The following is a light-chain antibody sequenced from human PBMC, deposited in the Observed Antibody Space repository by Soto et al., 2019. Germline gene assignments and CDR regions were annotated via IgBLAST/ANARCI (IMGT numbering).Light chain of an antibody. CDR2: DAS. V-gene: IGKV3D-15*01. CDR3: QQYDNWLGT. Sequence: EIVMTQSPATLPVSPGERATLSCRASQSVSSNLAWYQQTPGQAPRLLIFDASTRATGIPARFSGSGSGTEFTLTISSLQSEDFAVYYCQQYDNWLGTFGQGTKVEVK. CDR1: QSVSSN. J-gene: IGKJ1*01.